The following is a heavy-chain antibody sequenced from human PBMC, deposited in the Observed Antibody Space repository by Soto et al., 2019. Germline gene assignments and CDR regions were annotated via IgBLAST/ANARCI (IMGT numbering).Heavy chain of an antibody. D-gene: IGHD6-13*01. Sequence: GGSLRLSCAASGFNFNTYWMHWVRQAPGKGLVWVSRINSDGGTTTYAGSVKGRFTISRDNAKNTLYLQMNGLRSEDTAVYYCARTGGIGAAAGKFDFWGQGTLVTVSS. CDR2: INSDGGTT. CDR1: GFNFNTYW. CDR3: ARTGGIGAAAGKFDF. V-gene: IGHV3-74*01. J-gene: IGHJ4*02.